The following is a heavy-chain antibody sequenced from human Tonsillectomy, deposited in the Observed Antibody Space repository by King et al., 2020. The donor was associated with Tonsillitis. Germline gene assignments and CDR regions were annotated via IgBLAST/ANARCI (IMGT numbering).Heavy chain of an antibody. J-gene: IGHJ4*02. CDR2: ISYHGTNK. Sequence: VQLVESGGGVVQPGRSLRLSCETSGFTFSSYGMHWVRQAPGKGLEWVATISYHGTNKHHTDSVKGRFTISRDNSKSTMYLQMNSLRAEDTAVYYCARARLYDVEWGIDHWGQGTLVTVSS. D-gene: IGHD1-26*01. V-gene: IGHV3-33*05. CDR1: GFTFSSYG. CDR3: ARARLYDVEWGIDH.